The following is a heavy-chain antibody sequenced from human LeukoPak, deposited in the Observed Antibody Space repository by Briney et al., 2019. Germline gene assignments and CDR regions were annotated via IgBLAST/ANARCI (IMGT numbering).Heavy chain of an antibody. CDR2: IKEDGSEK. CDR1: GFTFSSFW. V-gene: IGHV3-7*04. J-gene: IGHJ4*02. CDR3: ARNRGYLSFDY. Sequence: PGGSLRLSCAASGFTFSSFWMDWVRQAPGRGLEWVANIKEDGSEKYYVDSVKGRFTISRDNAKNSLYLQVSSLSAEDTAMYYCARNRGYLSFDYWGQGTLVTVSS. D-gene: IGHD3-10*01.